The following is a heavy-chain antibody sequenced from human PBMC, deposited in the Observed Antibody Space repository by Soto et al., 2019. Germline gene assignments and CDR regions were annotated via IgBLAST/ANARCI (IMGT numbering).Heavy chain of an antibody. J-gene: IGHJ4*02. CDR3: ARHAGKVTATDFDY. D-gene: IGHD2-21*02. Sequence: SETLSLTCTVSGGSISSGDYYWSWIRQPPGKGLEWIGYIYYSGSTYYNPSLKSRVTISVDTSKNHFSLKLSSVTAADTAVYYCARHAGKVTATDFDYWGQGTLVTAPQ. CDR2: IYYSGST. CDR1: GGSISSGDYY. V-gene: IGHV4-30-4*01.